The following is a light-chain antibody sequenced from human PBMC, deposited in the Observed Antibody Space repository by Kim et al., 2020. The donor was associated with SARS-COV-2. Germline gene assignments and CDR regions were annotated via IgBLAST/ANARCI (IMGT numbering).Light chain of an antibody. Sequence: SSELTQDPAVSVALGQTVRITCQGDSLRSYYASWYQQKPGQAPVLVVYGTNNRPSGIPGRFSGSSSGNTASLTITGNPAEDEANYYCNSRDSIGQRVFGG. V-gene: IGLV3-19*01. J-gene: IGLJ3*02. CDR1: SLRSYY. CDR2: GTN. CDR3: NSRDSIGQRV.